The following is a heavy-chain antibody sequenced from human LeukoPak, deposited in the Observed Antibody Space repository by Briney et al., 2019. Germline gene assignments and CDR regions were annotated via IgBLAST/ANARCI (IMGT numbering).Heavy chain of an antibody. V-gene: IGHV4-39*07. Sequence: SETLSLTCTVSGGSISSSSYYWGWIRQPPGKGLEWIGSIYYSGSTYYNPSLKSRVTISVDTSKNQFSLKLSSVTAADTAVYYCARAVWNYVYHFDYWGRGTLVTVSS. CDR2: IYYSGST. J-gene: IGHJ4*02. D-gene: IGHD1-7*01. CDR1: GGSISSSSYY. CDR3: ARAVWNYVYHFDY.